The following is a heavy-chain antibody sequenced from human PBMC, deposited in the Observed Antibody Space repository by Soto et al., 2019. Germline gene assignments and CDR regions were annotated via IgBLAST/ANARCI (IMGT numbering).Heavy chain of an antibody. D-gene: IGHD6-19*01. V-gene: IGHV1-3*01. J-gene: IGHJ3*02. CDR2: INAGNGNT. CDR3: ARFGRWQWLDLYAFDI. CDR1: GYTFTSYA. Sequence: ASVKVSCKASGYTFTSYAMHWVRQAPGQRLEWMGWINAGNGNTRYSQKFQGRVTITRDTSASTAYMELSSLRSEDTAVYYCARFGRWQWLDLYAFDIWGQGTMVTVSS.